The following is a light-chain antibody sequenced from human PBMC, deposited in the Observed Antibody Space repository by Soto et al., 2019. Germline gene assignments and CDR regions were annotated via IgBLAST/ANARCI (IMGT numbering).Light chain of an antibody. CDR3: QQANYFPYT. J-gene: IGKJ2*01. CDR2: SAS. Sequence: EIQMPQSPSSVSASVGDRVTITCRARGGISRWLAWYQQKPGEGPNFLIYSASIMQSGVPSRCSGSGAGTDFSLSSSNLQPEDSATYYGQQANYFPYTFGQGTKLYI. CDR1: GGISRW. V-gene: IGKV1-12*01.